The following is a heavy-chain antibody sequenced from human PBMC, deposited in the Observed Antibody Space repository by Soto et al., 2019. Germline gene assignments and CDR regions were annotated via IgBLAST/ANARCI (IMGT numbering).Heavy chain of an antibody. CDR1: GYSFTSYW. D-gene: IGHD2-2*01. CDR2: IYPGDSDT. Sequence: PGESLKISCKGSGYSFTSYWIGWVRQMPGKGLEWMGIIYPGDSDTRYSPSFQGQVTISADKSISTAYLQWSSLKASDTAMYYCGGLSCSSTSCCDGDNVDYYYYMDVWGKGTTVTVSS. J-gene: IGHJ6*03. CDR3: GGLSCSSTSCCDGDNVDYYYYMDV. V-gene: IGHV5-51*01.